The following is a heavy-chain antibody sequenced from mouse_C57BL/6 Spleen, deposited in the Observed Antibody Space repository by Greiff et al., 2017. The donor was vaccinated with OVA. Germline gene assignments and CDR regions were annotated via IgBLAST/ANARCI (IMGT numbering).Heavy chain of an antibody. Sequence: QVQLQQSGPGLVQPSQSLSITCTVSGFSLTSYGVHWVRQSPGKGLEWLGVIWSGGSTDYNAAFISRLSISKDNSKSQVFFKMNSLQADDTAIYYCARNSDYDGKTSFDYWGQGTTLTVSS. D-gene: IGHD2-4*01. J-gene: IGHJ2*01. CDR3: ARNSDYDGKTSFDY. CDR1: GFSLTSYG. V-gene: IGHV2-2*01. CDR2: IWSGGST.